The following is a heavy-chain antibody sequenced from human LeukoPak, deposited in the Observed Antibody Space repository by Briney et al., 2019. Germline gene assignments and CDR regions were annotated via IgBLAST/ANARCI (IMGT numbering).Heavy chain of an antibody. J-gene: IGHJ3*02. CDR2: ISGSGGST. D-gene: IGHD2-15*01. CDR3: AKDPCSGGSCYAGDAFDI. Sequence: GGSLRLSCAASGFTFSSYAMSWVRQAPGKGLEWASAISGSGGSTYYAGSVKGRFTISRDNSKNTLYLQMNSLRAEDTAVYYCAKDPCSGGSCYAGDAFDIWGQGTMVTVSS. CDR1: GFTFSSYA. V-gene: IGHV3-23*01.